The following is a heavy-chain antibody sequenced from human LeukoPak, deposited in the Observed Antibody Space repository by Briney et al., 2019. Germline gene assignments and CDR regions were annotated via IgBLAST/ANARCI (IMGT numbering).Heavy chain of an antibody. D-gene: IGHD3-16*02. Sequence: ASVTVSCTASGYTFTSYGISWVRQAPGQGLEWMGWISAYNGNTNYAQKLQGRVTMTTDTSTSTAYMELRSLRSDDTAVYCCARESVTYYDYVWGSYRSPFDYWGQGTLVTVSS. CDR2: ISAYNGNT. CDR3: ARESVTYYDYVWGSYRSPFDY. J-gene: IGHJ4*02. V-gene: IGHV1-18*01. CDR1: GYTFTSYG.